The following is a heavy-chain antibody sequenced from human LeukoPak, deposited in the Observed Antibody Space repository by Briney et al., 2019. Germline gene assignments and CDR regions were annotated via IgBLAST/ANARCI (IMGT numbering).Heavy chain of an antibody. J-gene: IGHJ4*02. V-gene: IGHV3-23*01. CDR3: AKEIMESAMVLPFDY. Sequence: GGSLRLSCAASGFTFSSYSMSWVRQAPGKWLEWVSAIRGSGGSTYYADSVKGRFTISRDNSKNTLYLQMNRLRAEDTAVYYCAKEIMESAMVLPFDYWGQGTLVTVSS. CDR2: IRGSGGST. D-gene: IGHD3-10*01. CDR1: GFTFSSYS.